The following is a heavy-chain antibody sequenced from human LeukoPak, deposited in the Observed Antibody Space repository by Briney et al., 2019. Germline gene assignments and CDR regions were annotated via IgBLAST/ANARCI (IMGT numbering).Heavy chain of an antibody. CDR1: GGTFSSYA. CDR3: ARGFYDYVWGSYRYTEYYMDV. J-gene: IGHJ6*03. V-gene: IGHV1-69*05. CDR2: IIPIFGTA. D-gene: IGHD3-16*02. Sequence: SVKVSCKASGGTFSSYAISWVRQAPGQGLEWMGGIIPIFGTANYAQKFQGRVTITTDESTSTAYMELSSLRSEDTAVYYCARGFYDYVWGSYRYTEYYMDVWGKGTTVTVSS.